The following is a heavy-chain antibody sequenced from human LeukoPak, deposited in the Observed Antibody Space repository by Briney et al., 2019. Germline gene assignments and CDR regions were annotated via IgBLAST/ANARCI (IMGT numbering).Heavy chain of an antibody. J-gene: IGHJ4*02. V-gene: IGHV1-2*02. CDR3: ARESVWGSYRPSFGY. CDR2: INPNSGGT. Sequence: ASVKVSCKASGYTFTGYYMHWVRQAPGQGLKWMGWINPNSGGTNYAQKFQGRVTMARDTSISTAYMELSRLRSDDTAVYYCARESVWGSYRPSFGYWGQGTLVTVSS. D-gene: IGHD3-16*02. CDR1: GYTFTGYY.